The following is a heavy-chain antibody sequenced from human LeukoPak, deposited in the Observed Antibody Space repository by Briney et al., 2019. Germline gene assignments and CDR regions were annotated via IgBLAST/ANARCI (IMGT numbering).Heavy chain of an antibody. V-gene: IGHV3-66*01. D-gene: IGHD5-18*01. CDR1: GFTVSSNY. CDR2: IYSGGST. J-gene: IGHJ4*02. Sequence: GGSLRLSCAASGFTVSSNYMSWVRQAPGKGLEWVSVIYSGGSTYYADSVKGRFTISRDNSKNTLYLQMNSLRAEDTAVYYCAREGRTAMVPRTHYFDYWGQGTLVTVSS. CDR3: AREGRTAMVPRTHYFDY.